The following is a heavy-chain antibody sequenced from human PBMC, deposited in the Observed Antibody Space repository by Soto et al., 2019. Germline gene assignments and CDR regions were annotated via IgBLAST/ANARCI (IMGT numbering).Heavy chain of an antibody. Sequence: SETLSLTCTVSGGSISSYYWSWIRQPPGKGLEWIGYIYYSGSTNYNPSLKSRVTISVDTSKNQFSLKLSSVTAADTAVYYCARNLMDVWGQGTTVTVSS. CDR2: IYYSGST. CDR3: ARNLMDV. J-gene: IGHJ6*02. CDR1: GGSISSYY. V-gene: IGHV4-59*01.